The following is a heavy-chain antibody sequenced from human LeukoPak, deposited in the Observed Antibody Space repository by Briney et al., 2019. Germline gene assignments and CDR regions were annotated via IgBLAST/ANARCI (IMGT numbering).Heavy chain of an antibody. CDR1: GGSISSSSYY. J-gene: IGHJ4*02. CDR3: ARYVPVKTGPTRASFDY. Sequence: SETLSLTCTVSGGSISSSSYYWGWIRQPPGKGLEWIGSIYYSGSTYYNPSLKSRVTISVDTSKNQFSLKLSSVTAADTAVYYCARYVPVKTGPTRASFDYWGQGILVTVSS. CDR2: IYYSGST. D-gene: IGHD1-1*01. V-gene: IGHV4-39*01.